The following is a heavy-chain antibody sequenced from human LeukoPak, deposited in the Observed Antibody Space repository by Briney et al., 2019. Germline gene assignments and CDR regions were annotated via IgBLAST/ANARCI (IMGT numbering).Heavy chain of an antibody. V-gene: IGHV3-23*01. CDR1: GFTFSSYA. CDR2: ITTGGEST. J-gene: IGHJ4*02. CDR3: AKFGSGSPYSSFDY. Sequence: PGGSLRLSCAASGFTFSSYAMRWVREARGKGLEGVSAITTGGESTYEVDSVKGRFTISRADSKNTLYLQMNSLRAEATAVYYCAKFGSGSPYSSFDYWGQGTLVTVSS. D-gene: IGHD6-25*01.